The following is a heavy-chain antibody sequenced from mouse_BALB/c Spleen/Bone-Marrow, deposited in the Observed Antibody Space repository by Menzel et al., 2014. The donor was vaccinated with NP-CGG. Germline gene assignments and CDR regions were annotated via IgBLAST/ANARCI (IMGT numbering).Heavy chain of an antibody. J-gene: IGHJ3*01. CDR2: INSNGGST. CDR3: ARHYYGAR. D-gene: IGHD1-2*01. Sequence: EVKLMESGGGLVQPGGSLKLSCAASGFTFSSYGMSWVRQTPDKRLELVATINSNGGSTYYPDSVKGRFTIPRDNAKNTLYLQMSSLKSEDTAMYYCARHYYGARWGQGTLVTVSA. CDR1: GFTFSSYG. V-gene: IGHV5-6-3*01.